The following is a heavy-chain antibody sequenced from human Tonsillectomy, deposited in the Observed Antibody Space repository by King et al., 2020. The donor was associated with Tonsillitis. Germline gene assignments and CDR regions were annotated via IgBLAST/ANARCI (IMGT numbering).Heavy chain of an antibody. CDR3: AKDSGLYDFWGGYFDY. CDR2: ISHDGSNE. Sequence: QVQLVESGGGVVQPQRSLRLSCAASGFIFSSYGLHWVRQTPGKGLEWVALISHDGSNEYYADSVRGRFTISRDNSKKTVYLQMNSLRAEDTAVYYCAKDSGLYDFWGGYFDYWGQGPWSPSPQ. V-gene: IGHV3-30*18. J-gene: IGHJ4*02. D-gene: IGHD3/OR15-3a*01. CDR1: GFIFSSYG.